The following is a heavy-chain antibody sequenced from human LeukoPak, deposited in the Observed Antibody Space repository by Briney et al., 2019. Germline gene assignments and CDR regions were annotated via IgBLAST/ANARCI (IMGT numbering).Heavy chain of an antibody. CDR1: GFSLSTLW. CDR3: THLGWFDP. J-gene: IGHJ5*02. CDR2: IDYDGITT. V-gene: IGHV3-74*01. Sequence: SGGSLRLSCAASGFSLSTLWMHWVRQAPGKGLAWVSRIDYDGITTTYADSVKGRFTISRDNAKNTLYLQMNSLRAEDTAVYYCTHLGWFDPWGQGTLVTVSS.